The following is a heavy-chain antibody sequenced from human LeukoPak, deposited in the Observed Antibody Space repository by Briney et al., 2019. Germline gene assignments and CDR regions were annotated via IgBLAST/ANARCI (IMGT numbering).Heavy chain of an antibody. V-gene: IGHV3-30-3*01. CDR1: GFTFSSYA. CDR3: ARDRFLPGTNFGVVKKIYFHGMDV. CDR2: ISYDGSNK. Sequence: GGSLRLSCAASGFTFSSYAMHWVRQAPGKGLEWVAVISYDGSNKYYADSVKGRFTVSRDNSKDTLYLQMNSLRAEDTAVYYCARDRFLPGTNFGVVKKIYFHGMDVWGQGTTVTVSS. J-gene: IGHJ6*02. D-gene: IGHD3-3*01.